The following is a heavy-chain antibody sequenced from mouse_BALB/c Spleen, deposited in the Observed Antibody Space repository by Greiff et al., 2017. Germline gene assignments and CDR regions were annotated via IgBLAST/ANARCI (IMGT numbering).Heavy chain of an antibody. CDR2: IWGDGST. V-gene: IGHV2-3*01. CDR1: GFSLTSYG. CDR3: AKPEYGNYPGAMDY. D-gene: IGHD2-10*02. J-gene: IGHJ4*01. Sequence: VQLQESGPGLVAPSQSLSITCTVSGFSLTSYGVSWVRQPPGKGPEWLGVIWGDGSTNYHSALISRLSISKDNSKSQVFLKLNSLQTDDTATYYCAKPEYGNYPGAMDYWGQGTSVTVSA.